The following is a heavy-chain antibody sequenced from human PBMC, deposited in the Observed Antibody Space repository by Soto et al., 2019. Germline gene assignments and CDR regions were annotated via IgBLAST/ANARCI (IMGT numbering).Heavy chain of an antibody. V-gene: IGHV3-30*18. D-gene: IGHD3-10*01. CDR2: ISYDGSNE. CDR1: GFTFSNFG. J-gene: IGHJ4*02. Sequence: QVQLVESGGGVVQPGRSLRLSCAASGFTFSNFGMHWVRQAPGKGLEWVAVISYDGSNEYYADSVKGRFTISRDNSKNTLYLQMSSLRAEDTAVYYCAKDSEITRTQHADYWGQGTLVTVSS. CDR3: AKDSEITRTQHADY.